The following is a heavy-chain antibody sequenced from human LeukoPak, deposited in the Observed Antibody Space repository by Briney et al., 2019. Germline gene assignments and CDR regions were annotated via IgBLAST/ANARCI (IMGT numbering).Heavy chain of an antibody. D-gene: IGHD6-13*01. V-gene: IGHV3-7*04. J-gene: IGHJ5*02. Sequence: GGSLRLSCAASGFTFSSSWMSWVRQAPGKGLEWVANIKEDESEKFYVDSVRGRFTISRDNAKNSLYLQMNSLRAEDTAVYFCARGTSGSPNWFDPWGQGTLVTVSS. CDR3: ARGTSGSPNWFDP. CDR1: GFTFSSSW. CDR2: IKEDESEK.